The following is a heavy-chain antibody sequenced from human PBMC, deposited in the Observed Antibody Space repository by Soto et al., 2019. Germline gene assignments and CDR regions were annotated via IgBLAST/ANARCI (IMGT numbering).Heavy chain of an antibody. Sequence: GESLKISCAASGFTFSSYWTHWVRQAPGKGLVWVSRINSDGSSTSYADSVKGRFTISRDNAKNTLYLQMNSLRAEDTAVYYCARDPTYFYDSSGYYDYWGQGTLVTVSS. D-gene: IGHD3-22*01. CDR2: INSDGSST. CDR1: GFTFSSYW. J-gene: IGHJ4*02. CDR3: ARDPTYFYDSSGYYDY. V-gene: IGHV3-74*01.